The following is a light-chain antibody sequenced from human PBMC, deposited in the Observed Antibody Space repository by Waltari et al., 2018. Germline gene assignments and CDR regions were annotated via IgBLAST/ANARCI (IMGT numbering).Light chain of an antibody. CDR1: QDITTS. Sequence: DIQMTQSPSSLSAAVGDRVTITCQATQDITTSLSWFQQKPGQPPQLLIYDASTLQPGVPPRFTGTGSGTAVSYTITGLQPEDSATYCCQHYHILPYTFGRGTKLQIK. V-gene: IGKV1-33*01. CDR2: DAS. J-gene: IGKJ2*01. CDR3: QHYHILPYT.